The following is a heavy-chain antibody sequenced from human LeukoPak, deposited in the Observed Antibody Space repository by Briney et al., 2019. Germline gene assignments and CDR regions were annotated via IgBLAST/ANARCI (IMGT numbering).Heavy chain of an antibody. V-gene: IGHV3-11*05. CDR1: GFTFSDYY. D-gene: IGHD3-22*01. CDR3: AREARRSSGYYLPLDY. J-gene: IGHJ4*02. CDR2: ISSSSSYT. Sequence: GGSLRLYCAASGFTFSDYYMSWIRQAPGKGLEWVSYISSSSSYTNYADSVKGRFTISRDNAKNSLYLQMNSLRAEDTVVYYCAREARRSSGYYLPLDYWGQGTLVTVSS.